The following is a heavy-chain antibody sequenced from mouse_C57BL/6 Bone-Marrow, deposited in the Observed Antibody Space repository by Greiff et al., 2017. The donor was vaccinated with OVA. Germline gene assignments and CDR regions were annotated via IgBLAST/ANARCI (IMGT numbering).Heavy chain of an antibody. CDR2: IYPGNSDT. CDR1: GYTFTSYW. J-gene: IGHJ3*01. D-gene: IGHD2-5*01. V-gene: IGHV1-5*01. CDR3: TRGHDSNYVGLDWFAY. Sequence: VQLQQSGTVLARPGASVQMSCKTSGYTFTSYWMHWVKQRPGQGLAWIGAIYPGNSDTSYNQKFKGKAKLTAVTSASTAYMELSSLTNEDSAVYYCTRGHDSNYVGLDWFAYWGQGTLVTVSA.